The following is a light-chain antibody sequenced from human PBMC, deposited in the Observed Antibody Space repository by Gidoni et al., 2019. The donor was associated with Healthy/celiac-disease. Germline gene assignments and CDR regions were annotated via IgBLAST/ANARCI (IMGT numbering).Light chain of an antibody. J-gene: IGKJ3*01. CDR2: KAS. Sequence: DIQMTQSPSTLSASVGDRVTITCRASQCISSWLAWYQQKPGSATKLLIYKASSLESGVPSRFSGSGSGTEFTLTISSLQPDDFATYYCQQYNSYSRTFGPGTKVDIK. CDR3: QQYNSYSRT. CDR1: QCISSW. V-gene: IGKV1-5*03.